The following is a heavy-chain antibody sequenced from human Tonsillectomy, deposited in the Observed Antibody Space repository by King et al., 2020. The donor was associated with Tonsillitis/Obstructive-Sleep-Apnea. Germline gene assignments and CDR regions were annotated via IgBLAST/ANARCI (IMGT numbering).Heavy chain of an antibody. CDR1: GGSISSSSYY. CDR2: IHYSGST. Sequence: QLQESGPGLVKPSETLSLTCTVSGGSISSSSYYWGWIRQPPGKGLEWIGSIHYSGSTYYNPSLKSRVTISVDTSKNQFSLELSSVTAADTAVYYCARTYGSGSYLSYYYMDVWGKGTTVTVSS. J-gene: IGHJ6*03. CDR3: ARTYGSGSYLSYYYMDV. V-gene: IGHV4-39*01. D-gene: IGHD3-10*01.